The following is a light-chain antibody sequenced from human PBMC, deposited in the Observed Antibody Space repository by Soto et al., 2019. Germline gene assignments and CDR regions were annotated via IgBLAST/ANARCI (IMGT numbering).Light chain of an antibody. Sequence: AIQMTQSPSSLSASVLGRDTITXRASQGIKNDLGWYQQKPGKAPKLLIYAASSLQSGVPSRFSGSGSGTDFTLTISSLQPDDFATYYCLQDYTYPLTFGQGTKVDIK. V-gene: IGKV1-6*01. J-gene: IGKJ1*01. CDR3: LQDYTYPLT. CDR1: QGIKND. CDR2: AAS.